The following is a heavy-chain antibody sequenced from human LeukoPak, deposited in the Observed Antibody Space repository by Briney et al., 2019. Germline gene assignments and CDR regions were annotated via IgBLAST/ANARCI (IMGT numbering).Heavy chain of an antibody. V-gene: IGHV4-39*07. D-gene: IGHD1-20*01. Sequence: SETLSLTCTVSGGSISSSSYYWGWIRQPPGKGLEWIGSIYYSGSTYYNPSLKSRVTISVDTSKNQFSLKLSSVTAADTAVYYCARGGEFGITGANWFDPWGQGTLVTVSS. CDR3: ARGGEFGITGANWFDP. J-gene: IGHJ5*02. CDR1: GGSISSSSYY. CDR2: IYYSGST.